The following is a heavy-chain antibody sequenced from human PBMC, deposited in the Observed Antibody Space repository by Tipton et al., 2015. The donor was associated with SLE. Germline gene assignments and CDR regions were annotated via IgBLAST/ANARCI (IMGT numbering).Heavy chain of an antibody. Sequence: LRLSCTVSGGSISSYYWSWIRQPPGKGLEWIGYIYYSGSTNYNPSLKSRVTISVDTSKNQFSLKLSSVTAADTAVYYCARGTIVVAALDAFDIWGQGIMVPVSS. D-gene: IGHD2-21*01. J-gene: IGHJ3*02. CDR3: ARGTIVVAALDAFDI. CDR1: GGSISSYY. CDR2: IYYSGST. V-gene: IGHV4-59*01.